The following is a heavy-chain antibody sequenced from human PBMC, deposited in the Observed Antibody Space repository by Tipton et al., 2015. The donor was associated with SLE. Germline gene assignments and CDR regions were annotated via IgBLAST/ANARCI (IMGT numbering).Heavy chain of an antibody. J-gene: IGHJ4*02. CDR2: IYDSGTT. CDR1: GGSFSGYY. V-gene: IGHV4-59*01. CDR3: ARDRLGGPFDS. D-gene: IGHD1-26*01. Sequence: TLSLTCTVSGGSFSGYYWNWIRQPQGKGLEWIGYIYDSGTTNFNPSLKSRVIISEDTSKNQFSLKLSSVTAADTAVYYCARDRLGGPFDSWGQGTLVTVSS.